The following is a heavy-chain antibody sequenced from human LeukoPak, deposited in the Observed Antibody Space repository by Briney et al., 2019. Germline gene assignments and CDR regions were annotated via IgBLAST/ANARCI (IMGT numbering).Heavy chain of an antibody. J-gene: IGHJ4*02. V-gene: IGHV3-15*01. CDR1: GFTFSNAW. CDR2: IKSKTDGGTT. D-gene: IGHD3-3*01. Sequence: PGGSLRLSCAASGFTFSNAWMSWVRQAPGEGLEWVGRIKSKTDGGTTDYAAPVKGRFTISRDDSKNTLYLQMNSLKTEDTAVYYCTTDRSEGHNYDFWSGYYTGGDSFGYWGQGTLVTVSS. CDR3: TTDRSEGHNYDFWSGYYTGGDSFGY.